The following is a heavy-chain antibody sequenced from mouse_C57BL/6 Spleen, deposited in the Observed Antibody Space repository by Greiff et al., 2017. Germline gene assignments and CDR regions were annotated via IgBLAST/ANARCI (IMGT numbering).Heavy chain of an antibody. D-gene: IGHD1-1*01. CDR3: TRDAYYGSSYGWYFDV. J-gene: IGHJ1*03. CDR2: ISSGGDYI. Sequence: EVNVVESGEGLVKPGGSLKLSCAASGFTFSSYAMSWVRQTPEKRLEWVAYISSGGDYIYYADTVKGRFTISRDNARNTLYLQMSSLKSEDTAMYYCTRDAYYGSSYGWYFDVWGTGTTVTVSS. V-gene: IGHV5-9-1*02. CDR1: GFTFSSYA.